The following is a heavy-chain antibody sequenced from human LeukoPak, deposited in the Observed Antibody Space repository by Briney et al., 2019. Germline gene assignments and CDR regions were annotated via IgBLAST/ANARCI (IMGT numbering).Heavy chain of an antibody. J-gene: IGHJ4*02. CDR2: TYYRSKWYN. V-gene: IGHV6-1*01. CDR3: ARGLLEWLFKKYYFDY. Sequence: SQTLSLTCAISGDSVSSNSAAWNWIRQSPSRGLEWLEMTYYRSKWYNDYAVSVKSRISINLDTSKNQFSLQLNSVTPEDTAVYYCARGLLEWLFKKYYFDYWGQGTLVTVSS. D-gene: IGHD3-3*01. CDR1: GDSVSSNSAA.